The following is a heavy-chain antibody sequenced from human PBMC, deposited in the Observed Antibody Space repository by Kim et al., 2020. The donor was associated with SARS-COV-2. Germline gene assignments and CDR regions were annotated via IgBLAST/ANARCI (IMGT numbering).Heavy chain of an antibody. Sequence: YYADSVNGRSTISRDNSKNTLYLQMNSLRAEDTAVYYCAKASGSSWFDPWGQGTLVTVSS. D-gene: IGHD1-26*01. J-gene: IGHJ5*02. CDR3: AKASGSSWFDP. V-gene: IGHV3-30*02.